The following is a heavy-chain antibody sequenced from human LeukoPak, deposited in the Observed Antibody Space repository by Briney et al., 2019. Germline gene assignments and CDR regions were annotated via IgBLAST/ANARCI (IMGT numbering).Heavy chain of an antibody. CDR2: IFQSVTT. Sequence: SETLPLTCAVSGYSISSGYYWGWIRPPPGKGLEWIGGIFQSVTTYYSPSLKSRVAISADTPKNQFSLTLTSVTAADMAVYYCARGSNDYYSMDVWGKGTTVTVSS. J-gene: IGHJ6*04. V-gene: IGHV4-38-2*01. CDR1: GYSISSGYY. CDR3: ARGSNDYYSMDV.